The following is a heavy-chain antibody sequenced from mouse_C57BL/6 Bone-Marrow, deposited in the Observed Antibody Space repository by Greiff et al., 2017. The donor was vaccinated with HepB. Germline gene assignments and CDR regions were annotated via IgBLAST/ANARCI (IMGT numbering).Heavy chain of an antibody. CDR3: ARKDGYYGFAY. CDR1: GFSLTSYG. J-gene: IGHJ3*01. D-gene: IGHD2-3*01. V-gene: IGHV2-2*01. Sequence: VMLVESGPGLVQPSQCLSITCTVSGFSLTSYGLHWVRQSPGKGLEWLGVIWSGGSTDYNAAFISRLSISKDNSKSQVFFKMNGLQADDTAIYYCARKDGYYGFAYWGQGTLVTVSA. CDR2: IWSGGST.